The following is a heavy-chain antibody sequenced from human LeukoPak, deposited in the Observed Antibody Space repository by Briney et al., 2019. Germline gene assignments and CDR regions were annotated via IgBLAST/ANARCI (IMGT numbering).Heavy chain of an antibody. V-gene: IGHV3-7*04. J-gene: IGHJ4*02. CDR2: IKQDGSEK. CDR3: ARDRCSSTSCFIDY. Sequence: GSLRLSCAVSRFTFSNYWMSWVRQAPGKGLGWVANIKQDGSEKYYVDSVKGRFTISRDNAKNSLYLQMNSLRAEDRAVYYCARDRCSSTSCFIDYWGQGTLVTVSS. CDR1: RFTFSNYW. D-gene: IGHD2-2*01.